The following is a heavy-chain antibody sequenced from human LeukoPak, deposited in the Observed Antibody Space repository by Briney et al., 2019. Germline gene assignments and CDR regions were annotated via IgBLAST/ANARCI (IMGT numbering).Heavy chain of an antibody. Sequence: GGSLRLSCAASGFTFSNAWMSWVRQAPGKGLEWVSAISGSGGSTYYADSVKGRFTISRDNSKNTLYLQMNSLRAEDTAVYYCAKVSSGGYDILTGLDYWGQGTLVTVSS. V-gene: IGHV3-23*01. CDR2: ISGSGGST. D-gene: IGHD3-9*01. J-gene: IGHJ4*02. CDR1: GFTFSNAW. CDR3: AKVSSGGYDILTGLDY.